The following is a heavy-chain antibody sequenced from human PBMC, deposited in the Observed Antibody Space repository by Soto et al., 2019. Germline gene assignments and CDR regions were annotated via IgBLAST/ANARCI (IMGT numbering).Heavy chain of an antibody. CDR3: AHSRLVGWFGVLLDAFFDY. J-gene: IGHJ4*02. CDR1: GFSLSTSGVG. CDR2: IYWDDDK. Sequence: QITLKESGPTLVKPTQTLTLTCTFSGFSLSTSGVGVGWIRQPPGTALEWLALIYWDDDKRYSPALKSMLTRTEYTSKSQVVLTMTKVDPVDHVSYYWAHSRLVGWFGVLLDAFFDYWGQGTLIPVSS. V-gene: IGHV2-5*02. D-gene: IGHD3-10*01.